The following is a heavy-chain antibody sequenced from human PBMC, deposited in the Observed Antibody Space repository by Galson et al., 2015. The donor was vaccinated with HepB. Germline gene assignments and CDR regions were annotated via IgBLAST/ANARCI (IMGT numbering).Heavy chain of an antibody. V-gene: IGHV4-39*01. CDR2: IYYGGST. J-gene: IGHJ4*02. CDR1: GGSISSSSYY. D-gene: IGHD6-13*01. CDR3: ARSLGVYSSRWFRGYYFDY. Sequence: SETLSLTCAVSGGSISSSSYYWGWIRQPPGTGLEWIRSIYYGGSTSYKPSPKSRVTISVDTSRNQSSLKLSSVTAADTAVYYCARSLGVYSSRWFRGYYFDYWGQGTLVAVSS.